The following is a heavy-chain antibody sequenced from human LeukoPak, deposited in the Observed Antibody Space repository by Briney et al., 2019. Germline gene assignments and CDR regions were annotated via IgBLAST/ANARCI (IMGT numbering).Heavy chain of an antibody. V-gene: IGHV4-61*02. D-gene: IGHD1-1*01. Sequence: PSETLSLTCTVSSGFTSGCYYLSSIRQPAGKGLEWIGRIYASGSTNYDPSLKSRVTISVDKSNNQFSLMVTSVTAADTAVYYCARGKQNAVDYWGQGILVTVSS. CDR2: IYASGST. CDR3: ARGKQNAVDY. J-gene: IGHJ4*02. CDR1: SGFTSGCYY.